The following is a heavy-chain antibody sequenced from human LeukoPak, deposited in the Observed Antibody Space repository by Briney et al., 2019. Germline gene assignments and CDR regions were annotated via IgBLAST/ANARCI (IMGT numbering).Heavy chain of an antibody. Sequence: GGSLRLSCAASGLTFSTYVMSWVRQAPGKGLEWVSDISDSGGRTDYADSVKGRFTISRDNSKNTLYLQMNSLRAEDTAVYYCAREYSGGGNAFDIWGQGTMVTVSS. D-gene: IGHD4-23*01. CDR3: AREYSGGGNAFDI. J-gene: IGHJ3*02. CDR2: ISDSGGRT. CDR1: GLTFSTYV. V-gene: IGHV3-23*01.